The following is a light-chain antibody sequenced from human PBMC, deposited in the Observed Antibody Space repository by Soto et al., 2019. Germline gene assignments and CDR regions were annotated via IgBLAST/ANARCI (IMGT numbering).Light chain of an antibody. Sequence: EIVLTQSPGTLSLSPGERATLSCRASQSVSSSYLAWYQQKPGQAPRLLIYGASSRATGIPDRFSGSGSGTDFTLTISRLEPEDFAVYYCQQYGSSPVQFGQGTKLEIK. CDR1: QSVSSSY. CDR3: QQYGSSPVQ. J-gene: IGKJ2*01. CDR2: GAS. V-gene: IGKV3-20*01.